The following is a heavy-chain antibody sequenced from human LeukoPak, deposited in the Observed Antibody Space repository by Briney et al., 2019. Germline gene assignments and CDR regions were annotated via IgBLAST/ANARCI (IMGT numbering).Heavy chain of an antibody. Sequence: GESLQISCKGSGYSFTNYWIAWVRQVPGKGLEWMGIIYPGASDSRYSPSFQGQVTISVDKSISTAYLQWSNLEASDTAMYYCARMWGQTFDYWGQGTPVTVSS. J-gene: IGHJ4*02. CDR1: GYSFTNYW. CDR3: ARMWGQTFDY. CDR2: IYPGASDS. D-gene: IGHD1-26*01. V-gene: IGHV5-51*01.